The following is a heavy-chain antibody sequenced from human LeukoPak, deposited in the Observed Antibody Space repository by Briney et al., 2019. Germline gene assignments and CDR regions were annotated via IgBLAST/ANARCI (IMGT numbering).Heavy chain of an antibody. J-gene: IGHJ4*02. V-gene: IGHV3-30-3*01. D-gene: IGHD1-1*01. CDR2: ISYDGSNK. Sequence: GRSLRLSCAASGFTFSSYAMHWVRQAPGKGLEWVAVISYDGSNKYYADSVKGRFTISRDNSKNTLYLQMNSLRAEDTAVYYCAIQKEPFTAFDYWGQGTLVTVSS. CDR1: GFTFSSYA. CDR3: AIQKEPFTAFDY.